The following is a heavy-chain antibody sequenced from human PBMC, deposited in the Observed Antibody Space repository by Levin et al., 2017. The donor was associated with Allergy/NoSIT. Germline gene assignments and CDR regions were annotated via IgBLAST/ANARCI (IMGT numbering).Heavy chain of an antibody. V-gene: IGHV3-30-3*01. CDR1: GFTFSLYA. Sequence: PGGSLRLSCAASGFTFSLYALHWVRQAPGKGLEWVAVISFDGTNKYYADSVKGRFTISRDNSKNTVYLQMDSLRAEDTAVYYCARDSGIYGWGSGWFLALWGRGTLVTVSS. CDR3: ARDSGIYGWGSGWFLAL. D-gene: IGHD3-10*01. J-gene: IGHJ2*01. CDR2: ISFDGTNK.